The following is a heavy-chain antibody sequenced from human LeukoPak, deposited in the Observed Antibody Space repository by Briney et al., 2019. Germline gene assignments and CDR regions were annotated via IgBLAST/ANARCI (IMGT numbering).Heavy chain of an antibody. CDR2: ISGSGGST. Sequence: HPGGSLRLSCAASGFTFSSYAMSWVRQAPGKGLEWVSAISGSGGSTYYADSAKGRFTISRDNSKNTLYLQMNSLRAEDTAVYYCAKDRRGYSGYADYWGQGTLVTVSS. V-gene: IGHV3-23*01. CDR1: GFTFSSYA. CDR3: AKDRRGYSGYADY. J-gene: IGHJ4*02. D-gene: IGHD5-12*01.